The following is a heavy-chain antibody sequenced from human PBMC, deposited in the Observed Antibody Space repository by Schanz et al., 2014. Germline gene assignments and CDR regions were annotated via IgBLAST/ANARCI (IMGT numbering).Heavy chain of an antibody. J-gene: IGHJ6*02. D-gene: IGHD3-22*01. CDR1: GFTVNTNY. CDR3: ARDRGSAVGYQYYGMDV. V-gene: IGHV3-66*03. CDR2: ISSTSSSK. Sequence: EVQLVESGGGLIQPGGSLRLSCAVSGFTVNTNYMSWVRQAPGKGLEWISYISSTSSSKDYADSVKGRFSISRDNSKNTVYLQMNSLRAEDTALYYCARDRGSAVGYQYYGMDVWGQGTTVTVSS.